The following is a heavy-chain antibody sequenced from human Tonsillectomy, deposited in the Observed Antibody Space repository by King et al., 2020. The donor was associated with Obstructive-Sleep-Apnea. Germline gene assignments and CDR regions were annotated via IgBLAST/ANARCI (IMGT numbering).Heavy chain of an antibody. V-gene: IGHV1-69*10. D-gene: IGHD3-22*01. CDR2: IIPILGIA. CDR3: ARDLGSNYDSSGCSDY. Sequence: QLVQSGAEVKKPGSSVKVSCKASGGTFSSYAISWVRQAPGQGLEWMGGIIPILGIANYAQKFQGRVTITADKSTSTAYMELSSLRSEDTAVYYCARDLGSNYDSSGCSDYWGQGTLVTVSS. CDR1: GGTFSSYA. J-gene: IGHJ4*02.